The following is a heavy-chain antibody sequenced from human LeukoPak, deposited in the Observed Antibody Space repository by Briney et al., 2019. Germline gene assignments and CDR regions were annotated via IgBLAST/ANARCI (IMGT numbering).Heavy chain of an antibody. Sequence: ASVKVSCKASGYTFTGYYMHWVRQAPGQGLEWMGWINPNSGGTNYAQKFQGRVTMTRDKSISTAYLQWSSLKASDTAMYYCARQPDIVGATAGDYWGQGTLVTVSS. J-gene: IGHJ4*02. D-gene: IGHD1-26*01. V-gene: IGHV1-2*02. CDR2: INPNSGGT. CDR3: ARQPDIVGATAGDY. CDR1: GYTFTGYY.